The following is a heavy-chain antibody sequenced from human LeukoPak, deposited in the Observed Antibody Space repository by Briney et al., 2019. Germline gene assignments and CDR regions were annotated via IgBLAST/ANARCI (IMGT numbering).Heavy chain of an antibody. CDR2: INPNNGGT. V-gene: IGHV1-2*02. D-gene: IGHD2-2*01. Sequence: ASVKVSCKASGYTFTSYGISWVRQAPGQGLEWMGWINPNNGGTNYAQNFQGRVTMTRDTSISTAYVDVSRLRSDDTAVYYCARVESCSSTSCYPNFQHWGQGTLVTVSS. CDR3: ARVESCSSTSCYPNFQH. CDR1: GYTFTSYG. J-gene: IGHJ1*01.